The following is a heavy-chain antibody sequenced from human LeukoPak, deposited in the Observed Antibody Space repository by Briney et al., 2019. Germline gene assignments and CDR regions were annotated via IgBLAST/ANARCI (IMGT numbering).Heavy chain of an antibody. CDR2: INHSGST. J-gene: IGHJ3*02. CDR3: ARVRYSSSWYRARNDAFDI. CDR1: GGSFSGYY. Sequence: SETLSLTCAVYGGSFSGYYWSWIRQPPGKGLEWIGEINHSGSTNYNPSLKSRVTISVDTSKNQFSLKLSSATAADTAVYYCARVRYSSSWYRARNDAFDIWGQGTMVTVSS. D-gene: IGHD6-13*01. V-gene: IGHV4-34*01.